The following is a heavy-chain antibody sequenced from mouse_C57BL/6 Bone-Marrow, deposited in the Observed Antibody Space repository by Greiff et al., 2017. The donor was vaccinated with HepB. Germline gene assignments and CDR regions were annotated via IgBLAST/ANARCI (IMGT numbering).Heavy chain of an antibody. V-gene: IGHV1-74*01. J-gene: IGHJ2*01. CDR2: IHPSDSDT. CDR1: GNTFPSYW. D-gene: IGHD1-1*02. CDR3: AIKRLGGFDY. Sequence: VQLQQPGAELVKPGASVKVSCKAPGNTFPSYWRHGGNRRLGQGLEWIGRIHPSDSDTNYNQKFKGKATLTVDKSSSTAYMQLSSLTSEDSAVYYCAIKRLGGFDYWGQGTTLTVSS.